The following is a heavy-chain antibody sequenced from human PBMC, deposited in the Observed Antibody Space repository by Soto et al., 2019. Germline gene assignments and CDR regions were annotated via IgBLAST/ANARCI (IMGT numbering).Heavy chain of an antibody. V-gene: IGHV1-2*02. CDR1: GYTFTGYF. CDR2: INPNSGGT. CDR3: ARKYLRINSWYDASMDV. J-gene: IGHJ6*02. D-gene: IGHD2-2*01. Sequence: ASVKVSCKASGYTFTGYFIHWVRQAPGQGLEWMGWINPNSGGTNYAETFQGRVTMTRATSISTVYMELSRLTSDDTAVYFCARKYLRINSWYDASMDVWGQGTTVTVSS.